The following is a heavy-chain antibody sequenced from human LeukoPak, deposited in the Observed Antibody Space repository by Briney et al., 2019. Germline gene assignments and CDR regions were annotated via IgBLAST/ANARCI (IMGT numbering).Heavy chain of an antibody. Sequence: GGSLRLSCTASGLTFSSYDMHWVRQAPGKGLEWVAFIRYDGSAEYYVDSVKGRFTISRDNSRNTLYLQMSSLRAEDTAVYYCAKGRDYFFDYWGQGTLVTVSS. CDR3: AKGRDYFFDY. V-gene: IGHV3-30*02. CDR2: IRYDGSAE. J-gene: IGHJ4*02. CDR1: GLTFSSYD.